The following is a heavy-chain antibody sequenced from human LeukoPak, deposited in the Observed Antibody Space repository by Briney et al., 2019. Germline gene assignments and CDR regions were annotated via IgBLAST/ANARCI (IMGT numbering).Heavy chain of an antibody. CDR1: GFTFSSYG. Sequence: PGGSLRLSCAASGFTFSSYGMHWVRQAPGKGLEWVAVISYDGSNKYYADSVKGRFTISRDNSKNTLYLQMNSLRAEDTAMYYCARGNYCGGDCYLTDDAFHIWGQGTMVTVSS. J-gene: IGHJ3*02. CDR2: ISYDGSNK. CDR3: ARGNYCGGDCYLTDDAFHI. D-gene: IGHD2-21*01. V-gene: IGHV3-30*03.